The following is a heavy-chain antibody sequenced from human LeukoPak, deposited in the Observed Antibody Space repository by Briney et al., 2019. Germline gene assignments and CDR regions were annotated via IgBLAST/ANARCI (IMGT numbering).Heavy chain of an antibody. V-gene: IGHV3-7*01. CDR1: GFTFINYW. D-gene: IGHD5-24*01. CDR2: VKQEGTDK. CDR3: ARPHNSAFDI. J-gene: IGHJ3*02. Sequence: GGSLRLSCAASGFTFINYWMSWVRQAPGKGLEWVASVKQEGTDKYYVDSVKGRFTISRDNAKNSLYLQINDLRADDTAVYYCARPHNSAFDIWGQGTLVTVSS.